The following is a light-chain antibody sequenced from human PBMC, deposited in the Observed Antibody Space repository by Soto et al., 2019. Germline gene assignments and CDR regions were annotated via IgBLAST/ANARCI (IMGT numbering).Light chain of an antibody. CDR3: QQYNSWPLT. J-gene: IGKJ4*01. CDR2: GPS. CDR1: QSVTSN. V-gene: IGKV3-15*01. Sequence: EIVMTQSPATLSVSPGERATLSCRASQSVTSNLAWYQQKPGQAPRLLIYGPSTRATGIPARFSGSGSGTKFTLTISSLQSEDFAVYYCQQYNSWPLTFGGGTKVEIK.